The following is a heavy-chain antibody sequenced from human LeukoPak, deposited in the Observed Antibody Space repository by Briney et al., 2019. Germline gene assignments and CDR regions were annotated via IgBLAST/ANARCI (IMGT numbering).Heavy chain of an antibody. V-gene: IGHV3-48*01. Sequence: GGSLRLSCAVSGFPFTTYNMNWVRQAPGKGLEWVSYIDSSSSTIYYADSVKGRFTVSRDNAKNSLDLQMNSLRSEDTAVYYCATNYDYVWGSYPPDYWGQGTLVTVSS. CDR3: ATNYDYVWGSYPPDY. D-gene: IGHD3-16*02. CDR1: GFPFTTYN. CDR2: IDSSSSTI. J-gene: IGHJ4*02.